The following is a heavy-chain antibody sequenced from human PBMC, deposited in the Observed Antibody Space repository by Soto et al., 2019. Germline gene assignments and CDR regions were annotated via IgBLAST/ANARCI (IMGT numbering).Heavy chain of an antibody. D-gene: IGHD4-17*01. CDR1: GFSLTSGVG. CDR3: AHSPYIYSDYARYWYFDL. CDR2: IYWDDDT. V-gene: IGHV2-5*02. J-gene: IGHJ2*01. Sequence: QITLKESGPTLVKPTQTLTLTCTFSGFSLTSGVGVGWIRQPPGKSLEWLALIYWDDDTRYSPSLKSRLTITKDTYKKQVVLTMTNMDPVHTATYYCAHSPYIYSDYARYWYFDLWGRGTLVTVSS.